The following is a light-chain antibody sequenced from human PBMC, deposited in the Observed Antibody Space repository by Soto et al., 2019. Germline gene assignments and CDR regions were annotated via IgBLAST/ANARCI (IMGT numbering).Light chain of an antibody. CDR2: AAS. V-gene: IGKV1-27*01. CDR1: QGISNY. CDR3: QKYDSAPWT. J-gene: IGKJ1*01. Sequence: DIEMTQSPSSLSAYVGDIVTITCRASQGISNYLAWYQQRPGKVPKLLIYAASTLQSGVPSRFSGSGSGTDFTLTISSLQPEDVGTYYCQKYDSAPWTFGQGTEVEIK.